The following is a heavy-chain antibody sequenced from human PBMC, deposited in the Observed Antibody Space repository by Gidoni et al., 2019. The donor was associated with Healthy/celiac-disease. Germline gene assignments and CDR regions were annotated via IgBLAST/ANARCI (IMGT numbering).Heavy chain of an antibody. CDR1: GGSISSSSYY. Sequence: QLQLQASGPGLVKPSETLSLTCTVSGGSISSSSYYWGWIRQPPGKGLEWIGSIYYSGSTYYNPSLKSRVTISVDTSKNQFSLKLSSVTAADTAVYYCARRKITPQSAFDIWGQGTMVTVSS. CDR2: IYYSGST. J-gene: IGHJ3*02. D-gene: IGHD2-15*01. CDR3: ARRKITPQSAFDI. V-gene: IGHV4-39*01.